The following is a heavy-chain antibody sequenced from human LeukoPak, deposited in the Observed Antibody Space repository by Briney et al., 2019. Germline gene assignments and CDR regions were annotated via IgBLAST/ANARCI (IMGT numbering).Heavy chain of an antibody. CDR3: AGGEDIVVVVAAYFDY. CDR2: ISSSSSYI. D-gene: IGHD2-15*01. V-gene: IGHV3-21*01. Sequence: GGSLRLSCAASGFTFSSYSMNWVRQAPGEGLEWVSSISSSSSYIYYAESVKGRFTISRDNAKNSLYLQMNSLRAEDTAVYYCAGGEDIVVVVAAYFDYWGQGTLVTVSS. CDR1: GFTFSSYS. J-gene: IGHJ4*02.